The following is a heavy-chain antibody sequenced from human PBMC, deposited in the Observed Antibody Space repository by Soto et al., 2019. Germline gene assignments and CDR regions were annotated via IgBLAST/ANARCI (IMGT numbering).Heavy chain of an antibody. J-gene: IGHJ3*02. D-gene: IGHD2-8*01. CDR2: ISGSGGST. V-gene: IGHV3-23*01. Sequence: GGSLRLSCAASGFTFSSYAMSWVRQAPGKGLEWVSAISGSGGSTYYADSVKGRFTISRDNSKNTLYLQMNSLRAEDTAVDYCAKILGYCTNGVCYTGGYAFDIWGQGTMVTVSS. CDR3: AKILGYCTNGVCYTGGYAFDI. CDR1: GFTFSSYA.